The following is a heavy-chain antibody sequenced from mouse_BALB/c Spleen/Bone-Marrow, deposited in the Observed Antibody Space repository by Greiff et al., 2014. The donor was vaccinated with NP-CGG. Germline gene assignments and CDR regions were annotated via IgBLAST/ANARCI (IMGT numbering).Heavy chain of an antibody. V-gene: IGHV5-17*02. J-gene: IGHJ4*01. Sequence: VQLKASGGGLLPPGGSRKLSCAASGFSFRSFGLPWVRQAPLKGLEWVAYLSTGSSTIYYADTVKGRFTISRDNPKNTLFLQMTSLRSEDTAMYYCARSDGAMDYWGQGTSVTVSS. CDR3: ARSDGAMDY. D-gene: IGHD2-3*01. CDR1: GFSFRSFG. CDR2: LSTGSSTI.